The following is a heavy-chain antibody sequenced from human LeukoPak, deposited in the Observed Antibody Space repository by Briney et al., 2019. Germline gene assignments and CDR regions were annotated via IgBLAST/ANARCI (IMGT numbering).Heavy chain of an antibody. Sequence: GGSLRLSCAASGFTFSSYSMNWVRQAPGKGLEWVSCISSSSSYIYYADSVKGRFTISRDNAKNSLYLQMNSLRAEDPAVYYCARGRGKGYIGGGWFDPGGQGTLVIVSS. J-gene: IGHJ5*02. V-gene: IGHV3-21*01. CDR2: ISSSSSYI. CDR3: ARGRGKGYIGGGWFDP. CDR1: GFTFSSYS. D-gene: IGHD5-12*01.